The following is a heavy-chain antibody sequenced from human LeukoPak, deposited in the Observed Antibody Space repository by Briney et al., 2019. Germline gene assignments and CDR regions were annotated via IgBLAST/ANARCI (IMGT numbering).Heavy chain of an antibody. CDR2: ISGSYSHI. CDR3: ARDRFQSGGSPNVFDI. J-gene: IGHJ3*02. V-gene: IGHV3-21*01. D-gene: IGHD1-26*01. CDR1: GFTFSSYS. Sequence: GGSLRLSCEASGFTFSSYSMNWVRQAPGKGLEWVSSISGSYSHIYYADSVKGRFTISRDNAKNSLYLQMNSLRAEDTAVYYCARDRFQSGGSPNVFDIWGRGTTVTVSS.